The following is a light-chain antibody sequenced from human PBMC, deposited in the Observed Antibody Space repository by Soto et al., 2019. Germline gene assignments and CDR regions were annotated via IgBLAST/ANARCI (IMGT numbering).Light chain of an antibody. CDR3: SSYTSSSTYV. CDR1: SSDVGGYNY. V-gene: IGLV2-14*01. CDR2: DVS. J-gene: IGLJ1*01. Sequence: QSALTQPASVSGSPGQSITISCSGTSSDVGGYNYVSWYQQHPGKAPKLMIYDVSNRPSGVSNRFSGSKSGSTASLTISGLQAEDEAEYYCSSYTSSSTYVFGTGTKVTVL.